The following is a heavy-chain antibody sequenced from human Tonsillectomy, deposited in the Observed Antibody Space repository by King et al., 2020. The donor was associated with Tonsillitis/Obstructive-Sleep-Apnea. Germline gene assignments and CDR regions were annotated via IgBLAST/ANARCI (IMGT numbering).Heavy chain of an antibody. CDR2: IIPIFGTA. Sequence: VQLVESGAEVKKPGSSVTVSCTASGGTFSSYSINWVRQAPGQGLEWMGGIIPIFGTANYAQNFQGRVTITADESTSTAHMELSSLRSEDTAVYYCARAFYDNSGYYYSYFDYWGQGTLVTVSS. V-gene: IGHV1-69*01. CDR1: GGTFSSYS. D-gene: IGHD3-22*01. J-gene: IGHJ4*02. CDR3: ARAFYDNSGYYYSYFDY.